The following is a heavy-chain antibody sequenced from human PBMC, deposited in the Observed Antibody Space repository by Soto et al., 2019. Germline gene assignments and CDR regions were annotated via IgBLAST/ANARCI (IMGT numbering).Heavy chain of an antibody. CDR3: ASPYMYSSGVYFYGMDV. CDR1: GFPFSSYC. D-gene: IGHD6-19*01. V-gene: IGHV3-74*01. CDR2: INIDGSET. Sequence: EVQLVESGGGLVQPGGSLRVSCAASGFPFSSYCMHWVRQALGKGLVWVSRINIDGSETYYAESVKCLFTISIDKAKNTIYLKMNSLRAEDTAVYYCASPYMYSSGVYFYGMDVWGQGTTVTVSS. J-gene: IGHJ6*02.